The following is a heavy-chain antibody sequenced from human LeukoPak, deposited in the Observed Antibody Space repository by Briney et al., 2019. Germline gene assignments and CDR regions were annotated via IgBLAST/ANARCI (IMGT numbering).Heavy chain of an antibody. D-gene: IGHD6-19*01. CDR3: ARDARLSSGWYGGLED. CDR1: GYTFTGYY. J-gene: IGHJ4*02. V-gene: IGHV1-2*02. Sequence: ASVKVSCKASGYTFTGYYMHWVRQAPGQGPEWMGWINPNSGGTNYAQKFQGRVTMTRDTSISTAYMELSRLRSDGTAVYYCARDARLSSGWYGGLEDWGQGTLVTVSS. CDR2: INPNSGGT.